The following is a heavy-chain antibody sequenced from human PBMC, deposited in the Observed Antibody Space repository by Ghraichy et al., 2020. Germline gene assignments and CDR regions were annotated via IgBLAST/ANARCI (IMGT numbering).Heavy chain of an antibody. V-gene: IGHV4-59*01. CDR1: PGSISTYY. Sequence: SETLSLTCTVSPGSISTYYWSWIRQPPGKGLEWIGYVYYNGNTNYNPSLKSRVTMSVDMSKNQFSLKLKSVTAADTAVYYCARVGLGYCSGDRCSDENAFDIWGPGTMVTVSS. D-gene: IGHD2-15*01. CDR3: ARVGLGYCSGDRCSDENAFDI. J-gene: IGHJ3*02. CDR2: VYYNGNT.